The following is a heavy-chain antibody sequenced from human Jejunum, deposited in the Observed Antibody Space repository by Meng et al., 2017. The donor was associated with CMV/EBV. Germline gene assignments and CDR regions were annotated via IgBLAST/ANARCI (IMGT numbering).Heavy chain of an antibody. Sequence: GFTFSTEAMSWVRQAPGKGLEWVSGISSTSTYIYHADSVKGRFTISRDNVKNSVYLQMNSLRAEDTAVYYCARAVDYGDPNWFDAWGQGTLVTVSS. J-gene: IGHJ5*02. D-gene: IGHD4-17*01. CDR2: ISSTSTYI. CDR3: ARAVDYGDPNWFDA. CDR1: GFTFSTEA. V-gene: IGHV3-21*01.